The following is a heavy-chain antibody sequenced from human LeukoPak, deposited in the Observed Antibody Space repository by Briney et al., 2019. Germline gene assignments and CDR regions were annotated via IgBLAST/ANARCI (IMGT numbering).Heavy chain of an antibody. CDR1: GFTFSSYG. CDR3: ARNGGIVATLDY. D-gene: IGHD5-12*01. CDR2: IWYDGSNK. Sequence: PGRSLRLSCAASGFTFSSYGMHWVRQAPGKGLEWVAVIWYDGSNKYYADSVKGRFTISRDNSKNTPYLQMNSLRAEDTAVYYCARNGGIVATLDYWGQGTLVTVSS. J-gene: IGHJ4*02. V-gene: IGHV3-33*01.